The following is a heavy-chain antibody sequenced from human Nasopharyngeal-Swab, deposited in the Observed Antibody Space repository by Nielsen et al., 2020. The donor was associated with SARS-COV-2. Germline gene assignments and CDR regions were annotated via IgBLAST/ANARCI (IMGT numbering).Heavy chain of an antibody. J-gene: IGHJ4*02. D-gene: IGHD5/OR15-5a*01. CDR2: INHSGST. Sequence: SQTLSLTCAVYGGSFSGYYCSWIRQPPGKGLEWIGEINHSGSTNYNPSLESRVTVSVDTSKKQFYLKLSSVTAADTAMYYCARAEVPYGVPYFDYWGQGSLVTVSA. CDR1: GGSFSGYY. V-gene: IGHV4-34*10. CDR3: ARAEVPYGVPYFDY.